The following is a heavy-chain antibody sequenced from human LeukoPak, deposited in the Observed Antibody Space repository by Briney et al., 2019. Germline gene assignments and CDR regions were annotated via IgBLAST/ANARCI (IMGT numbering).Heavy chain of an antibody. CDR3: ARDFSMGLDY. V-gene: IGHV3-23*01. CDR2: ISGSGGST. J-gene: IGHJ4*02. D-gene: IGHD3-10*01. Sequence: GGSLRLSCAASGFTFSSYAMSWVRPAPGKGLEWVSAISGSGGSTYYADSVKGRFTISRDNAKNSLYLQMDSLRAEDTAVYYCARDFSMGLDYWGQGTLVTVSS. CDR1: GFTFSSYA.